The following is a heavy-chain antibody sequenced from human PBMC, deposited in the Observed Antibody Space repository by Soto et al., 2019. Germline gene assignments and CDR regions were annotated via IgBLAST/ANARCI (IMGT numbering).Heavy chain of an antibody. CDR2: IYYSGST. CDR1: GISVSTSDYY. D-gene: IGHD2-15*01. J-gene: IGHJ4*02. CDR3: AGFVVPASRNSDFDY. Sequence: SETLSLTCTASGISVSTSDYYWGRVRQRPGLGLDWIGNIYYSGSTFYNPSLRSRVTLSVDTSKNQFSLRLNSVTVADTSVYFCAGFVVPASRNSDFDYWGQGTLVTVSS. V-gene: IGHV4-39*01.